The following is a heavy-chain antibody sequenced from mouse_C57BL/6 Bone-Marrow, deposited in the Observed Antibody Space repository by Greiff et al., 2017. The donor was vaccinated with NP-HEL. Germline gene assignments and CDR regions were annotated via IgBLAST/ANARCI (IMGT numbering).Heavy chain of an antibody. CDR3: ARGTRVDY. V-gene: IGHV1-81*01. J-gene: IGHJ2*01. Sequence: VKLMESGAELARPGASVKLSCKASGYTFTSYGISWVKQRTGQGLEWIGEIYPRSGNTYYNEKFKGKATLTADKSSSTAYMELRSLTSEDSAVYFCARGTRVDYWGQGTTLTVSS. CDR1: GYTFTSYG. CDR2: IYPRSGNT.